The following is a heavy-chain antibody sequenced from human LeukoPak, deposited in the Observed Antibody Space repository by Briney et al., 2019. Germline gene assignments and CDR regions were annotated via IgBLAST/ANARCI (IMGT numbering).Heavy chain of an antibody. V-gene: IGHV3-7*03. CDR1: GFTFKIHW. CDR2: IKPDGNDK. Sequence: GGSLRLSCVASGFTFKIHWMTWVRQAPGKGLEWVATIKPDGNDKFLVDSVKGRFTISRDNAKTSLFLQMNSLRAEDTAMYYCTTSDCEYWGQGALVTVSS. J-gene: IGHJ4*02. CDR3: TTSDCEY.